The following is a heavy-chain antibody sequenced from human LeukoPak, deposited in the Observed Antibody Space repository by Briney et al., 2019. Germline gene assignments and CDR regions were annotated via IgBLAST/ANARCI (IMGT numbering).Heavy chain of an antibody. CDR3: AKMVRGIKGNFDY. CDR2: ICGGGGST. V-gene: IGHV3-23*01. J-gene: IGHJ4*02. Sequence: GGSLRLSCAVSGFTFNSYAMTWVRQAPGKGLEGVSAICGGGGSTYYADSVKGRFTISRDNSKNTLYLQMNSLRAEDTALYYCAKMVRGIKGNFDYWGQGTLVTVSS. D-gene: IGHD3-10*01. CDR1: GFTFNSYA.